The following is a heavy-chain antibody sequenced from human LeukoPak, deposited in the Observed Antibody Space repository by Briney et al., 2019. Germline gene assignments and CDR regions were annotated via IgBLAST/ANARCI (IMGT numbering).Heavy chain of an antibody. Sequence: GGSLRLSCAASGFTFSSYGMHWVRQAPGKGLEGVAVISYDGSNKYYADSVKGRFTISRDNSKNTLYLQMNSLRAEDTAVYYCVSEPGVAAAGTGVTDYWGQGTLVTVFS. V-gene: IGHV3-30*03. CDR3: VSEPGVAAAGTGVTDY. D-gene: IGHD6-13*01. J-gene: IGHJ4*02. CDR2: ISYDGSNK. CDR1: GFTFSSYG.